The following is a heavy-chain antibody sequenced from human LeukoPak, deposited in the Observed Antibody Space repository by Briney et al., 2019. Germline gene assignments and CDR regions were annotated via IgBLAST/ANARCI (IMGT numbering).Heavy chain of an antibody. Sequence: GASVKVSCKASGYTFTGYYIHGVRQAPGQGLEGMGWINPNSGGTNYAQKFQGRVTMTRDTSISTAHSEQSRLRSDDTAVYYCARGGSGSYFSWLAPWGQGTLVTASS. V-gene: IGHV1-2*02. J-gene: IGHJ5*02. CDR3: ARGGSGSYFSWLAP. CDR1: GYTFTGYY. D-gene: IGHD3-10*01. CDR2: INPNSGGT.